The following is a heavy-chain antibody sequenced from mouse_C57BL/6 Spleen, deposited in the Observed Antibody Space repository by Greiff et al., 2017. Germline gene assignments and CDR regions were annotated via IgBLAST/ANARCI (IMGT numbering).Heavy chain of an antibody. Sequence: VQLQQSGPELVKPGASVKISCKASGYSFTGYNMNWVKQSNGKSLEWIGEINPSTGDTTYNQKFKAKATLTVDKSSSTAYMQLKSLTSEDSAVYYCARTTHAPTSCLAYWGQGTLVTVSA. J-gene: IGHJ3*01. D-gene: IGHD5-5*01. V-gene: IGHV1-42*01. CDR3: ARTTHAPTSCLAY. CDR1: GYSFTGYN. CDR2: INPSTGDT.